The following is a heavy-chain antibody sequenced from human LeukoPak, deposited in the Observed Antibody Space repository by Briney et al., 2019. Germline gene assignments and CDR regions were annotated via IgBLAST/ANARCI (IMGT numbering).Heavy chain of an antibody. CDR1: GGSISSGSYY. CDR3: AREVERYSSGWADY. J-gene: IGHJ4*02. CDR2: IYTSGST. Sequence: SETLSHTCTVSGGSISSGSYYWSWIRQPAGKGLEWIGRIYTSGSTNYNPSLKSRVTISVDTSKNQFSLKLSSVTAADTAVYYCAREVERYSSGWADYWGQGTLVTVSS. V-gene: IGHV4-61*02. D-gene: IGHD6-19*01.